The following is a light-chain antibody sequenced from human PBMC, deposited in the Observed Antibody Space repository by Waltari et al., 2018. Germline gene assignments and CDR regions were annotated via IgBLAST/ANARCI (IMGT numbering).Light chain of an antibody. CDR3: LQYYSTPRT. CDR2: WAS. CDR1: HSVLYSSKNKNY. Sequence: DIVMTQSPDSLAVSLGERATLNCKSSHSVLYSSKNKNYLAWYQQKPGQPPKLLIYWASTRESGVPDRFSGSGSGTDFTLTVSSLQAEDVAVYYCLQYYSTPRTFGQGTKVEI. J-gene: IGKJ1*01. V-gene: IGKV4-1*01.